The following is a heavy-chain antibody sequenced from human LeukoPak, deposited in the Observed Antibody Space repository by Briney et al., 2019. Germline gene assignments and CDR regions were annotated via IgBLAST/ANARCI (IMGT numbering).Heavy chain of an antibody. J-gene: IGHJ3*02. CDR3: ARVGYCSSTTCSIKAFDI. CDR1: GGSISSSSYY. D-gene: IGHD2-2*01. V-gene: IGHV4-39*07. CDR2: IYYSGST. Sequence: SETLSLTCTVSGGSISSSSYYWGWIRQPPGKGLEWIGSIYYSGSTYYNPSLKSRVTISVDTSKNQFSLKLTSVTAADTAVYYCARVGYCSSTTCSIKAFDIWGQGTVVTASS.